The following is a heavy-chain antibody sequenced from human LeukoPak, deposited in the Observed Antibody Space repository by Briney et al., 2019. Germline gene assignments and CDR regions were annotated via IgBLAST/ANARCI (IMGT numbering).Heavy chain of an antibody. D-gene: IGHD6-13*01. Sequence: ASVKVSCKASGYTSTSYGISWVRQAPGQGLEWMGWISAYNGNTNYAQKLQGRVTMTEDTSTDTAYMELSSLRSEDTAVYYCATGPGSAAGTQRWFDPWGQGTLVTVSS. J-gene: IGHJ5*02. V-gene: IGHV1-18*01. CDR3: ATGPGSAAGTQRWFDP. CDR1: GYTSTSYG. CDR2: ISAYNGNT.